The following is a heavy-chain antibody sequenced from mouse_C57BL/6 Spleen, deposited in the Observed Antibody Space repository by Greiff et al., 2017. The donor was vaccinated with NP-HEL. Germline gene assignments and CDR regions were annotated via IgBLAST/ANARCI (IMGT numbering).Heavy chain of an antibody. CDR2: ISSGGSYT. D-gene: IGHD1-1*01. CDR3: ATASTVKVYFDY. CDR1: GFTFSSYG. Sequence: VQLKESGGDLVKPGGSLKLSCAASGFTFSSYGMSWVRQTPDKRLEWVATISSGGSYTYYPDSVKGRFTISRDNAKNTLYLQMSSLKSEDTAMYYCATASTVKVYFDYWGQGTTLTVSS. V-gene: IGHV5-6*01. J-gene: IGHJ2*01.